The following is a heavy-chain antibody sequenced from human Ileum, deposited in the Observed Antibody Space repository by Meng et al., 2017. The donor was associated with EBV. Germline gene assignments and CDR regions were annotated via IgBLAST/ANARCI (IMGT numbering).Heavy chain of an antibody. D-gene: IGHD1-14*01. J-gene: IGHJ4*02. CDR1: GGSISSSNW. V-gene: IGHV4-4*02. CDR2: IYHSGIT. CDR3: ARDPTGGEDHQRV. Sequence: VLLQGWRPCRFTPSGTRSLPCAVPGGSISSSNWWSWVRQPPGKGLEWIGKIYHSGITIYNPSLKSRVTMSVDNSKNQFSLKLNSMTAADTAVYYCARDPTGGEDHQRVWGQGTLVTVSS.